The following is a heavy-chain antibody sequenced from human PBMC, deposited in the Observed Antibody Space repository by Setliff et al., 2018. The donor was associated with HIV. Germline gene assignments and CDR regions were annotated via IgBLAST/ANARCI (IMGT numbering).Heavy chain of an antibody. CDR2: INTDSGTP. D-gene: IGHD3-3*01. CDR1: ADTFTNCL. J-gene: IGHJ5*01. V-gene: IGHV7-4-1*02. CDR3: ARGDHDVWGGYSNFSDS. Sequence: ASVKVSCKASADTFTNCLINWVRQAPGQGLEWMGWINTDSGTPTYAQAFTGRFVFSLDTSVSTAFLQITSLKAEDTAVYYCARGDHDVWGGYSNFSDSWGQGTLVTVSS.